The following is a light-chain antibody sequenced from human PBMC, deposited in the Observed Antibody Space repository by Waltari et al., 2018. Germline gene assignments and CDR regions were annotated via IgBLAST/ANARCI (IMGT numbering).Light chain of an antibody. J-gene: IGKJ1*01. CDR1: QSVRSN. Sequence: EIVMTQSPATLSVSPGAGATLSCRASQSVRSNLAWYQQKPGQSPRHLIYGASARATGIPTRFSGSGSGTEFTLTITSMQSEDFAVYYCQQYDNWPQTFGQGTKVEIQ. V-gene: IGKV3-15*01. CDR3: QQYDNWPQT. CDR2: GAS.